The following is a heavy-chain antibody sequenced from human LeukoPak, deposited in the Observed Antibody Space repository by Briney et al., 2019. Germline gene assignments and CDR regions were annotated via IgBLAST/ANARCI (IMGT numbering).Heavy chain of an antibody. CDR2: IYYSGST. D-gene: IGHD2-15*01. V-gene: IGHV4-39*01. CDR3: ARHMPSKVVAATRVGY. Sequence: WIRQPPGKGLEWIGSIYYSGSTYYNPSLKSRVTISVDTSKNQFSLKLSSVTAADTAVYYCARHMPSKVVAATRVGYWGQGTLVTVSS. J-gene: IGHJ4*02.